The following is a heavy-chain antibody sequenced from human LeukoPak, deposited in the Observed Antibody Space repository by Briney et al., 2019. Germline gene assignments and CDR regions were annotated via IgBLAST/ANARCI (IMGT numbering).Heavy chain of an antibody. J-gene: IGHJ5*02. V-gene: IGHV4-59*01. Sequence: SETLSLTCTISGGSISSYYWSWIRQPPGKGLEWIGYIYYSGSTNYNPSLKSRVTISVDTSKNQFSLKLSSVTAADTAVYYCARKPRGIAAAANWFDPWGQGTLVTVSS. D-gene: IGHD6-13*01. CDR2: IYYSGST. CDR3: ARKPRGIAAAANWFDP. CDR1: GGSISSYY.